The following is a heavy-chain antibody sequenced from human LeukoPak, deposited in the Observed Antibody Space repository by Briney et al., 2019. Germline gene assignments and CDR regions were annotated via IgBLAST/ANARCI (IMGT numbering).Heavy chain of an antibody. CDR3: AKDRPDSSGWYYFDY. CDR2: ISSSSSYI. V-gene: IGHV3-21*01. D-gene: IGHD6-19*01. Sequence: GGSLRLSCAASGFTFSSYSMNWVRQAPGKGLEWVSSISSSSSYIYYADSVKGRFTISRDNSKNTLYLQMNSLRAEDTAVYYCAKDRPDSSGWYYFDYWGQGTLVTVSS. CDR1: GFTFSSYS. J-gene: IGHJ4*02.